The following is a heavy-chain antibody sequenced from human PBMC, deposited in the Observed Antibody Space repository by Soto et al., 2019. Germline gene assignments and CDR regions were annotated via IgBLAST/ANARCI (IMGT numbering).Heavy chain of an antibody. CDR1: GYTFTLYA. V-gene: IGHV1-69*13. D-gene: IGHD1-26*01. CDR2: IIPIFGTA. Sequence: GASVKLCCKASGYTFTLYAMHWVRQAPGQRLEWMGGIIPIFGTANYAQKFQGRVTITADESTSTAYMELSSLRSEDTAVYYCASGAQGADRWDVWGQGSTVIVSS. J-gene: IGHJ6*02. CDR3: ASGAQGADRWDV.